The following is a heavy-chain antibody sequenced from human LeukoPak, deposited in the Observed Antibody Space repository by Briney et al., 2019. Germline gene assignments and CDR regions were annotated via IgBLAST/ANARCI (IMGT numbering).Heavy chain of an antibody. D-gene: IGHD2-15*01. CDR2: ISGSGGST. Sequence: GGSLRLSCTASGFTFGSYAMSWVRQAPGKGLEWVSDISGSGGSTLYADSVKGRFTISRDNSKNTLYLQMNSLRVEDTAVYYCAIRVVVATYNWFDPWGQGTLVTVSS. CDR3: AIRVVVATYNWFDP. V-gene: IGHV3-23*01. J-gene: IGHJ5*02. CDR1: GFTFGSYA.